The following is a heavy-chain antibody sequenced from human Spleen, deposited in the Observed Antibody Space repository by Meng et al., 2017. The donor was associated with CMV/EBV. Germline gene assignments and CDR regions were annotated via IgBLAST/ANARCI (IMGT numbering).Heavy chain of an antibody. CDR1: EFTYSSYC. J-gene: IGHJ5*02. CDR3: AKVNDFWSGYWWFDP. Sequence: SEFTYSSYCMHWVRQAPVKGLGWVAFIRSDGSNKYYADSVKSRFIISRDNSKNMLYLQMNTLRPEDTAVYYCAKVNDFWSGYWWFDPWGQGTLVTVSS. D-gene: IGHD3-3*01. V-gene: IGHV3-30*02. CDR2: IRSDGSNK.